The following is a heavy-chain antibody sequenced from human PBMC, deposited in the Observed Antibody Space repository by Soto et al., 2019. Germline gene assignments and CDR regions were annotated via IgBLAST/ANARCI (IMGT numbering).Heavy chain of an antibody. J-gene: IGHJ4*02. V-gene: IGHV3-23*01. D-gene: IGHD2-8*01. CDR2: ISDSGGFT. CDR1: GFTFSNYA. Sequence: QPGGSLRLSCVASGFTFSNYAMTWVRQAPGKGLEWVSAISDSGGFTYYADSVKGRFTISRDNSKNTLYVQMNSLRAEDTALYYCAKDEYASGPLGIESWGQGTLVTVSS. CDR3: AKDEYASGPLGIES.